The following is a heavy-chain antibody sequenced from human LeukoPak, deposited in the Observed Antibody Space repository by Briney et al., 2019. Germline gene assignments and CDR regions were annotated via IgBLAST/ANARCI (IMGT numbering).Heavy chain of an antibody. J-gene: IGHJ4*02. D-gene: IGHD3-22*01. CDR1: GFTFSTYT. CDR2: ISSSSYI. V-gene: IGHV3-21*01. CDR3: ASGSDSSGYYPVSFDY. Sequence: GGSLRLSCAASGFTFSTYTMNWVRQAPGKGLEWVSSISSSSYIYYAASVKGRFTISIDNSKNSLYLQMHSLRAEDTAVYYCASGSDSSGYYPVSFDYWGQGTLVTVSS.